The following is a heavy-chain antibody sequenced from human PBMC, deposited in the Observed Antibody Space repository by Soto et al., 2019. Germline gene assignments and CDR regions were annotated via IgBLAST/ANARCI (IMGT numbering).Heavy chain of an antibody. J-gene: IGHJ5*02. Sequence: QVQLVQSGAEVKKPGASVTVSYKASGYTFSSSIISWVRQAPGQGLEWMGWISVYSGHTNYAPKFQGRVTVTTDTSTSTANMELRSLRSDDTAVYYCATSPMAARYGNWFDRWGHGTLVTVSS. CDR1: GYTFSSSI. D-gene: IGHD5-18*01. CDR3: ATSPMAARYGNWFDR. CDR2: ISVYSGHT. V-gene: IGHV1-18*04.